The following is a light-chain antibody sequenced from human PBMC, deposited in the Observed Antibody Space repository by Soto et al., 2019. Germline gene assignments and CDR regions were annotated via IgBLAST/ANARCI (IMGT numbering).Light chain of an antibody. Sequence: EIVLTQSPATLSSSPGERATLSCRASQSVSSNLAWYQQKPGQAPRLLIYDASNRATGIATRFTGSGSGTDFTLTISSLEPEDFAVYYCQQRSKWPLTFGGGTKVEIK. CDR1: QSVSSN. V-gene: IGKV3-11*01. CDR3: QQRSKWPLT. CDR2: DAS. J-gene: IGKJ4*01.